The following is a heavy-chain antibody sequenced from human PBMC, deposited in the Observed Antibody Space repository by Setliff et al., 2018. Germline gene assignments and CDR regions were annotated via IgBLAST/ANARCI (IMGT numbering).Heavy chain of an antibody. Sequence: SETLSLTCTVSGGSVGNSYYYWSWIRQPPGKGLEWIGHVYDTGSTKYSPSLKGRVTISMDTSVNEFSLRLTSVTAADTAMYYSASRDYYDNRGSLDFWGQGTLVTVSS. CDR1: GGSVGNSYYY. J-gene: IGHJ4*02. CDR2: VYDTGST. V-gene: IGHV4-61*01. CDR3: ASRDYYDNRGSLDF. D-gene: IGHD3-22*01.